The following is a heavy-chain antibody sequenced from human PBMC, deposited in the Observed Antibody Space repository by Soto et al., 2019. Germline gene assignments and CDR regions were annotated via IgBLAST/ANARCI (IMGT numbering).Heavy chain of an antibody. V-gene: IGHV1-18*01. CDR3: ARDLGYCRSGTCYREWFDP. D-gene: IGHD2-15*01. CDR1: GYTFTTHG. J-gene: IGHJ5*02. Sequence: QVQLVQSGAEVKKPGGSVKVSCKASGYTFTTHGISWVRQVTGQGLEWMGWVRGDNGHTDYDQSLQGRVLMTTDTSTNTAYRELRILRSDDTTVYYCARDLGYCRSGTCYREWFDPWGQGTLVTVSS. CDR2: VRGDNGHT.